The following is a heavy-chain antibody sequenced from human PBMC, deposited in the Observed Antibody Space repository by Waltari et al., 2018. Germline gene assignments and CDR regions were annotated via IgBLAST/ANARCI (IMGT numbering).Heavy chain of an antibody. CDR3: AKGTAHYGMDV. V-gene: IGHV3-23*01. D-gene: IGHD2-8*02. CDR2: ISVSGDDT. CDR1: GFSFSSYV. J-gene: IGHJ6*02. Sequence: EVLLLESGGGLVQPGGSLRLSCAASGFSFSSYVLSWVRQPPGKGLEWVSGISVSGDDTYYADSVKGRFTVSRDNSKNTLYLQMPSLRVADTAVYYCAKGTAHYGMDVWGQGTTVTVSS.